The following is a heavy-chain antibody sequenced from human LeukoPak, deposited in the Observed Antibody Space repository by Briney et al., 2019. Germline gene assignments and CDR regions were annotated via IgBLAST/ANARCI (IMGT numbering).Heavy chain of an antibody. Sequence: PGGSLRLSCAASGFTFSSYAMSWVRQAPGKGLEWVSAISGSGGGTYYADSVKGWFTISRDNSKNTLYLQMNSLRAEDTAVYYCAIKGDYDFWSGYVDPWGQGTLVTVSS. D-gene: IGHD3-3*01. V-gene: IGHV3-23*01. CDR1: GFTFSSYA. J-gene: IGHJ5*02. CDR2: ISGSGGGT. CDR3: AIKGDYDFWSGYVDP.